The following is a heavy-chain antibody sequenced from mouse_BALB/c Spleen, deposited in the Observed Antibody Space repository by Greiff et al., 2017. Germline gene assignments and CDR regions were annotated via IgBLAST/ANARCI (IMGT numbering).Heavy chain of an antibody. Sequence: EVKLMESGGGLVQPGGSLKLSCAASGFTFSSYTMSWVRQTPEKRLEWVAYISNGGGSTYYPDTVKGRFTISRDNAKNTLYLQMSSLKSEDTAMYYCARPNYYGYVDYWGQGTTLTVSS. CDR3: ARPNYYGYVDY. J-gene: IGHJ2*01. CDR2: ISNGGGST. V-gene: IGHV5-12-2*01. D-gene: IGHD1-1*01. CDR1: GFTFSSYT.